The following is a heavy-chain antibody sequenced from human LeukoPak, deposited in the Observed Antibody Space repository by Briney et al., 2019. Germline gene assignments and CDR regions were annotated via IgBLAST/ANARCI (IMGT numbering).Heavy chain of an antibody. CDR3: VRGIGNYYDSGASDC. J-gene: IGHJ4*02. CDR2: ISSSSSSI. V-gene: IGHV3-48*03. CDR1: GFTFSSYE. D-gene: IGHD3-10*01. Sequence: GGSLRLSCAASGFTFSSYEMNWVRQAPGKGLEWVSYISSSSSSIYYADSVKGRFTISRDNAKNSLYLQMNSLRAEDTAVYYCVRGIGNYYDSGASDCWGQGTRVTVAP.